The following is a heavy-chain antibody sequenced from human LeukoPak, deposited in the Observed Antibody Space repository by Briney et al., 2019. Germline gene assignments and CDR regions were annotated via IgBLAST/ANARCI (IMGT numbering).Heavy chain of an antibody. J-gene: IGHJ6*03. D-gene: IGHD4-17*01. Sequence: PGGSLRLSCAASGFTFSGSAMHWVRQASGKGLEWVGRIRSKANSYATAYAASVKGRFTISRDDSKNTAYLQMNSLKTEDTAVYYCTSPTTGTGLYYYYMDVWSKGTTVTVSS. V-gene: IGHV3-73*01. CDR3: TSPTTGTGLYYYYMDV. CDR1: GFTFSGSA. CDR2: IRSKANSYAT.